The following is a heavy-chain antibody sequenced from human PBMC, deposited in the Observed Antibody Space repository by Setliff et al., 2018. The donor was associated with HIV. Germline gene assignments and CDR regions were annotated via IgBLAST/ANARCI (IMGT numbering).Heavy chain of an antibody. CDR2: ISSSATYI. CDR3: ARDNGDFDY. CDR1: GFTFSRYI. D-gene: IGHD3-10*01. Sequence: GGSLRLSCAASGFTFSRYIMNWVRQAPGKGLEWVSSISSSATYIYYADSVKGRFTIPRDNAKNSPYLQMISLRAEDTAVYYCARDNGDFDYWGQGTLVTVSS. V-gene: IGHV3-21*01. J-gene: IGHJ4*02.